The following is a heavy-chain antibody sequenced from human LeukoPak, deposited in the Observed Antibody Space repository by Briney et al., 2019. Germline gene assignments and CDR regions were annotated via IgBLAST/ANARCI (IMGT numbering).Heavy chain of an antibody. CDR3: AREYCSGGRCQYYLDY. J-gene: IGHJ4*02. CDR2: ISSDGGSP. D-gene: IGHD2-15*01. CDR1: GFTFSSYA. Sequence: PGGSLRLSCAASGFTFSSYAMHWVRQAPGKGLEYVSGISSDGGSPFHVNSVKGRFTISRDNSKDTLYLQMGSLRAEDMAVYYCAREYCSGGRCQYYLDYWGQGTLVTVSS. V-gene: IGHV3-64*01.